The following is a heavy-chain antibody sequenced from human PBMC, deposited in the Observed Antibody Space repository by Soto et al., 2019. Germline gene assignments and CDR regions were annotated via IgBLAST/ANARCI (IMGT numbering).Heavy chain of an antibody. CDR3: ARLTLDTAMGPALGWFDP. D-gene: IGHD5-18*01. CDR1: GGSISSSSYY. J-gene: IGHJ5*02. CDR2: IYYSGST. V-gene: IGHV4-39*01. Sequence: QLQLQESGPGLVKPSETLSLTCTVSGGSISSSSYYWGWIRQPPGKGLEWIGSIYYSGSTYYNPSLKRRVTISVDTSKNQFSLKLSSVTAADTAVYYCARLTLDTAMGPALGWFDPWGQGTLVTVSS.